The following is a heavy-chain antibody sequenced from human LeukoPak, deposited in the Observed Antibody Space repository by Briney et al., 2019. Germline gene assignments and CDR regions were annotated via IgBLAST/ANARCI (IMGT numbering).Heavy chain of an antibody. D-gene: IGHD3-22*01. CDR1: GGTFSSYA. Sequence: GASVKVYCKASGGTFSSYAISWVRQAPGQGLEWMGGIIPIFGTANYAQKFQGRVTITTDESTSTAYMELSSLRSEDTAVYYCASGYDSSYFNYWGQGTLVTVSS. CDR3: ASGYDSSYFNY. V-gene: IGHV1-69*05. J-gene: IGHJ4*02. CDR2: IIPIFGTA.